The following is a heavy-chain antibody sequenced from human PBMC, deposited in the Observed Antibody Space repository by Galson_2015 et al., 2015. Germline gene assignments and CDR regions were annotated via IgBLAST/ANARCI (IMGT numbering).Heavy chain of an antibody. CDR2: ISAYNGNT. CDR3: ARSLAAAGTGGWFDP. J-gene: IGHJ5*02. CDR1: GYTFTSYG. D-gene: IGHD6-13*01. V-gene: IGHV1-18*01. Sequence: SVKVSCKASGYTFTSYGISWVRQAPGQGLEWMGWISAYNGNTNYAQKVQGRVTMTTDTSTSTAYMELRSLRSDDTAVYYCARSLAAAGTGGWFDPWGQGTLVPVSS.